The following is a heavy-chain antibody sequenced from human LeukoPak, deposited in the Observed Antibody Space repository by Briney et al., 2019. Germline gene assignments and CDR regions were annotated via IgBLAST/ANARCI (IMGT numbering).Heavy chain of an antibody. CDR1: GYTFTNYG. D-gene: IGHD1-26*01. CDR2: ISTNSDIR. V-gene: IGHV1-18*01. J-gene: IGHJ5*02. Sequence: ASVKVSCKASGYTFTNYGISWVRQAPGQGLEWMGWISTNSDIRTYAQTLQSRFTMTTDTATNTAYMELNNLTFDDTAVYYCARDWDAMNNCFDPWGQGTPVTVSS. CDR3: ARDWDAMNNCFDP.